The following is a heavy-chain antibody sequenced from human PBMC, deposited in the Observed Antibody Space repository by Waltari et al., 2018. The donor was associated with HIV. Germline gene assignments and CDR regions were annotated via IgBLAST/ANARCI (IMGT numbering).Heavy chain of an antibody. D-gene: IGHD1-26*01. J-gene: IGHJ3*01. V-gene: IGHV1-69*19. CDR2: TAPFFGV. CDR1: GGAFDTFA. Sequence: QAQLVQSGAETKNPGSSVTVSCQASGGAFDTFAFSWVRQAPGQGLEWLGGTAPFFGVIYAQDFNGRVTITSNPSTRTVFLELGGLRPDDTVVYFCAKSDFTELVRGQKAFDVWGQGT. CDR3: AKSDFTELVRGQKAFDV.